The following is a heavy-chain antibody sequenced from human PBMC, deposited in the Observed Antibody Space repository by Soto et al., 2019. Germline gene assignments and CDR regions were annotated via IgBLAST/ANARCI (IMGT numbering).Heavy chain of an antibody. CDR2: ISGRGDST. Sequence: EVQLLESGGGLVQPGGSLRLSCAASGITFSNYAMSWVRQAPGKGLEWVSVISGRGDSTFYAGSVKGRFTISRDNSKNPVHLKMNNLGADDTALYYCATRNYYDTTGYYYWYYFDFWGQGTLVTVSS. CDR1: GITFSNYA. D-gene: IGHD3-22*01. V-gene: IGHV3-23*01. J-gene: IGHJ4*02. CDR3: ATRNYYDTTGYYYWYYFDF.